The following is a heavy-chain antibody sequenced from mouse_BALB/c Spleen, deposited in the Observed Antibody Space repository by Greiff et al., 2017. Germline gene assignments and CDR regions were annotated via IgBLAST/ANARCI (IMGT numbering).Heavy chain of an antibody. CDR3: ARYLYYDYGFDY. CDR2: INPSSGYT. CDR1: GYTFTSYT. Sequence: QVQLQQSGAELARPGASVKMSCKASGYTFTSYTMHWVKQRPGQGLEWIGYINPSSGYTNYNQKFKDKATLTADKSSSTAYMQLSSLTSEDSAVYYCARYLYYDYGFDYWGQGTTLTVSS. J-gene: IGHJ2*01. D-gene: IGHD2-4*01. V-gene: IGHV1-4*01.